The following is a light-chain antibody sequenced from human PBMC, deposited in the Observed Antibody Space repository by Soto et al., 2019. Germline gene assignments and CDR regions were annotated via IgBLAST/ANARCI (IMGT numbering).Light chain of an antibody. J-gene: IGLJ2*01. CDR3: CSLAGGNIFRV. CDR1: SSDVGGYNY. V-gene: IGLV2-11*01. CDR2: DVS. Sequence: QSVLTQPRSVSGSPGQSVTISCTGTSSDVGGYNYVTWYQHHPGKAPKLIIFDVSSRPSGVPDRFSGSKSGNTAYLTISGLQAEDEADYYCCSLAGGNIFRVFGGGTKLTVL.